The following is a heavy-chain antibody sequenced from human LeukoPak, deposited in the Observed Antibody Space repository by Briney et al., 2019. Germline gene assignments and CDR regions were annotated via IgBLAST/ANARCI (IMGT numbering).Heavy chain of an antibody. CDR1: GFTFSSYS. CDR2: ISSSSSYI. V-gene: IGHV3-21*01. D-gene: IGHD3-16*01. CDR3: ASIPHLGVGGSD. J-gene: IGHJ4*02. Sequence: PGGSLRLSCAASGFTFSSYSMNWVRQAPGKGLEWVSSISSSSSYIYYADSVKGRFTISRDNAKNSLYLQMNSLRAEDTAVYYCASIPHLGVGGSDWGQGTLVTVSS.